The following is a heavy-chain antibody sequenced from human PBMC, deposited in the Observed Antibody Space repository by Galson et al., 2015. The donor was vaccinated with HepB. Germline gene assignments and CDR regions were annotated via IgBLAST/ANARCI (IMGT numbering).Heavy chain of an antibody. CDR3: ARARYPTSPPDS. CDR1: GYIFSNYG. V-gene: IGHV1-18*01. Sequence: SGAEVKRPGTSVKVSCKASGYIFSNYGVSWVRQAPGQGLEWVGWISGYSPNINYAQKFQGRVTLTTDTSTKTAYMELRSLRTGDTAVYYCARARYPTSPPDSWGQGTLVTVSS. D-gene: IGHD3-9*01. J-gene: IGHJ5*01. CDR2: ISGYSPNI.